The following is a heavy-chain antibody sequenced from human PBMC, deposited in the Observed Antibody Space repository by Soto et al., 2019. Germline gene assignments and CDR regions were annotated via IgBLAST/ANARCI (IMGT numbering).Heavy chain of an antibody. CDR3: ARDIGKDFWRAHNWFDP. D-gene: IGHD3-3*01. J-gene: IGHJ5*02. CDR2: IIPIFGTA. CDR1: GGTFSSYA. Sequence: QVQLVQSGAEVKKPGSSVKVSCKASGGTFSSYAISWVRQAPGQGLEWMGGIIPIFGTANYAQKFQGRVTITADESTSTAYMELSSLRSEDTAVYYCARDIGKDFWRAHNWFDPWGQGTLVTVSS. V-gene: IGHV1-69*12.